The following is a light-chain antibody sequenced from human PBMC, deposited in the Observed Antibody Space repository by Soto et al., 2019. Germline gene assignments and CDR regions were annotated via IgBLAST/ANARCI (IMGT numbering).Light chain of an antibody. CDR2: GAS. CDR1: QGVDKY. J-gene: IGKJ5*01. V-gene: IGKV1-16*01. Sequence: DIQMTQSPSSLSASVGDRVIITCRASQGVDKYLAWFQQKPGKAPKSLIYGASRLQSGFPSMFSGSGSVTHFTLTIASLQPEDVATYYCHQYNTYPPFGQGTRLHI. CDR3: HQYNTYPP.